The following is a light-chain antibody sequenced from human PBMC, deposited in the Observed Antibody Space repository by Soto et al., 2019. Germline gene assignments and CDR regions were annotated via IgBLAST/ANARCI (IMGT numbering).Light chain of an antibody. V-gene: IGLV1-40*01. Sequence: QLVLTQPPSESGAPGQRVTISCTGRRSNIGAGYAVHWYQQLPGTAPKLLIYDNTNRPSGVPDRFSASESGTSASLAITGLQSEDEADYYCQSYDTSLSASVFGGGTKLTVL. J-gene: IGLJ2*01. CDR3: QSYDTSLSASV. CDR2: DNT. CDR1: RSNIGAGYA.